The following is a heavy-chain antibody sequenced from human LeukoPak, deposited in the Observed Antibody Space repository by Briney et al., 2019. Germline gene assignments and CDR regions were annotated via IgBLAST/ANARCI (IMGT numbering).Heavy chain of an antibody. CDR1: GYTFTSYD. V-gene: IGHV1-8*01. CDR2: MNPNSANT. D-gene: IGHD6-13*01. Sequence: ASVKVSCKASGYTFTSYDINWVRQATGQGLEWMGWMNPNSANTGYAQEFQGRVTMTRNTSISTAYMGLSSLRSEDTAVYYCARLASSSWPLYYYYGMDVWGQGTTVTVSS. CDR3: ARLASSSWPLYYYYGMDV. J-gene: IGHJ6*02.